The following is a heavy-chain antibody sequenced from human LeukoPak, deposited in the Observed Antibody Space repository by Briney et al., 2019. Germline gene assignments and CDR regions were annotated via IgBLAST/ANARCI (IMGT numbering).Heavy chain of an antibody. J-gene: IGHJ6*02. Sequence: PGGSLRLSCAASGFTFSNYWMHWVRQAPGKGLVWVSRINSDGSSTSYADSVKGRFTISRDNAKNTLFLQMNSLRAEDTAMYYCARDHGRSRDYGMDVWGQGTTVTVSS. CDR2: INSDGSST. V-gene: IGHV3-74*01. CDR1: GFTFSNYW. D-gene: IGHD5-24*01. CDR3: ARDHGRSRDYGMDV.